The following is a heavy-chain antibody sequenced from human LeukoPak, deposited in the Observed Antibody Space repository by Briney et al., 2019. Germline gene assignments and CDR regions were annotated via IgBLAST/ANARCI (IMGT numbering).Heavy chain of an antibody. CDR3: TRGVTIVPDY. J-gene: IGHJ4*02. Sequence: LAGGSLRLSRAVSGFTFSNYWMTWVRQAPGKGLEWVANIKQDGSEKYYVDSVKGRFTISRDNAKSSLYLQMNSLRVEDTAVYYCTRGVTIVPDYWGQGTLVTVSS. CDR1: GFTFSNYW. CDR2: IKQDGSEK. V-gene: IGHV3-7*01. D-gene: IGHD2-8*01.